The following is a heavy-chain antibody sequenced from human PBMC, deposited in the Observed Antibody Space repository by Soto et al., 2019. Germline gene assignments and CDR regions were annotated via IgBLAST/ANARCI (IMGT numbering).Heavy chain of an antibody. CDR3: TRWDLDW. CDR1: GFTFSHHG. V-gene: IGHV3-33*01. Sequence: QVQLVESGGGVVQPGTSLRLSCAASGFTFSHHGIHWVRQAPGKGLEWVAVIWYDGSLKYYVDSVQGRFIVSRDNSKNTVYLQMNSLRVEDTAVYYCTRWDLDWWGQGTLVTVSS. J-gene: IGHJ4*02. CDR2: IWYDGSLK. D-gene: IGHD1-26*01.